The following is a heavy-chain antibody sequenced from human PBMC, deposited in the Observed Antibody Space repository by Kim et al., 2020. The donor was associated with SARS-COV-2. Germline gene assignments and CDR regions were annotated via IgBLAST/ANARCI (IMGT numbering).Heavy chain of an antibody. J-gene: IGHJ4*02. CDR2: INSDGSST. D-gene: IGHD3-10*01. V-gene: IGHV3-74*01. CDR1: GFTFSSYW. Sequence: SCAASGFTFSSYWMHWVRQAPGKGLVWVSRINSDGSSTSYADSVKGRFTISRDNAKNTLYLQMNSLRAEDTAVYYCARVGIGAPFDYWGQGTLVTVSS. CDR3: ARVGIGAPFDY.